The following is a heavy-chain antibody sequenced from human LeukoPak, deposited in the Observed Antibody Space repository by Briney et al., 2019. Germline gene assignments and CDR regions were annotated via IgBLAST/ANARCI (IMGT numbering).Heavy chain of an antibody. CDR1: GFTFSSYA. D-gene: IGHD1-26*01. V-gene: IGHV3-30-3*01. CDR3: ARSIVGASPPNI. Sequence: GGSLRLSCAASGFTFSSYAMHWVRQAPGEGLEWVAVISYDGSNKYYADSVKGRFTISSDNSKNALYLQMNSLRAEDTAVYYCARSIVGASPPNIWGQGTMVTVSS. J-gene: IGHJ3*02. CDR2: ISYDGSNK.